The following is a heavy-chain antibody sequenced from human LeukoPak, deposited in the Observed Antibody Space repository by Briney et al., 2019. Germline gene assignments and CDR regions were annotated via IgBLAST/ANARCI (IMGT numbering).Heavy chain of an antibody. V-gene: IGHV3-48*03. Sequence: PGGSLRLSCAASGFTFSSYEMNWVRQAPGKGLEWVSYISSSGSTIYYADSVKGRFTISRDNAKNSLYLQMNSLRAEDTAVYYCATSPVRGSGSYYAINDYWGQGTLVTVSS. CDR2: ISSSGSTI. J-gene: IGHJ4*02. CDR1: GFTFSSYE. CDR3: ATSPVRGSGSYYAINDY. D-gene: IGHD3-10*01.